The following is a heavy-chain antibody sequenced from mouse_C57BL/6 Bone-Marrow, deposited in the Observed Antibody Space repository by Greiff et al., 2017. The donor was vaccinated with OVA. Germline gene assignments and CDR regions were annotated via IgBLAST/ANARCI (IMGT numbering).Heavy chain of an antibody. Sequence: SGAELVKPGASVKMSCKASGYTFTTYPIEWVKQNHGKSLEWIGNFHPYNDDTEYNEKFKNKATLTVEKSSSTVYLELSRLTSDDSSVYYCSRGGNYWYYFDYWGQGTTLTVSS. D-gene: IGHD2-1*01. V-gene: IGHV1-47*01. J-gene: IGHJ2*01. CDR1: GYTFTTYP. CDR2: FHPYNDDT. CDR3: SRGGNYWYYFDY.